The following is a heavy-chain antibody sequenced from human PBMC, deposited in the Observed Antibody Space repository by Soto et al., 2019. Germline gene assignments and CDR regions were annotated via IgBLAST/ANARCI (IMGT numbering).Heavy chain of an antibody. J-gene: IGHJ3*01. Sequence: SMRLSCTASGFTFGDSAMSWFRQAPGRGLEWVGFIKTKTYGETREYAAYVKGRFTISRDDSKNIAYLQMNSLKTEDTAVYYCSGVGPLSGGYLEAAFGVWGQGTMVTVS. CDR3: SGVGPLSGGYLEAAFGV. V-gene: IGHV3-49*03. D-gene: IGHD1-26*01. CDR1: GFTFGDSA. CDR2: IKTKTYGETR.